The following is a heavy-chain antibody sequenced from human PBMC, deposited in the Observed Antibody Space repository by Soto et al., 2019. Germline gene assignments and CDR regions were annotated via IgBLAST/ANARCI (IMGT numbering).Heavy chain of an antibody. CDR3: ASGRDCGGDCPNWFDP. CDR1: GFTVSSNY. J-gene: IGHJ5*02. CDR2: IYSGGNT. V-gene: IGHV3-53*04. D-gene: IGHD2-21*02. Sequence: EVQLVESGGGLVQPGGSLRLSCAASGFTVSSNYMSWVRQAPGKGLEWVSVIYSGGNTYYADSVKGRFTIARHNSKNTLYLQMNSLRAEDTAVYYCASGRDCGGDCPNWFDPWGQGTLVTVSS.